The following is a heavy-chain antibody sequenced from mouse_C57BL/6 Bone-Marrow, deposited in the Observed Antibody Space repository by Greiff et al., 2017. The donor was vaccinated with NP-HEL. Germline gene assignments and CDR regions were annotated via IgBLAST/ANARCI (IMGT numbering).Heavy chain of an antibody. D-gene: IGHD1-1*01. V-gene: IGHV1-64*01. Sequence: VQLQQSGAELVKPGASVKLSCKASGYTFTSYWMHWVKQRPGQGLEWIGMIHPNSGSTNYNEKFKSKATLTVDKSSSTAYMQLSSLTSEDSAVYYCASPFSCITTGYCDYWGQGTTLTVSS. CDR2: IHPNSGST. CDR1: GYTFTSYW. J-gene: IGHJ2*01. CDR3: ASPFSCITTGYCDY.